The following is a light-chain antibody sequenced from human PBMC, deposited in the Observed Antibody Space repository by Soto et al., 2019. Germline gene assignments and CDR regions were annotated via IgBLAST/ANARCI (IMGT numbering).Light chain of an antibody. J-gene: IGKJ1*01. V-gene: IGKV1-9*01. CDR3: QQYNSYSWT. CDR1: QGISSY. Sequence: DIQLTQSPSFLSASVGDKITITCRASQGISSYLAWYQQRPGKAPELLIYGASTLRTGVASRFRGSGSGTEFTLTISSLQPDDFATYYCQQYNSYSWTFGQGTKVDI. CDR2: GAS.